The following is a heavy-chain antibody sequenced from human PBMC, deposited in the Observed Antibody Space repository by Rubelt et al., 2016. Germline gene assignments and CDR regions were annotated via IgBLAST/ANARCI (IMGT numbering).Heavy chain of an antibody. CDR1: GGSISSTTYY. CDR2: IYYSGST. J-gene: IGHJ4*02. CDR3: ARRGYSANWDDATFDS. D-gene: IGHD1-1*01. V-gene: IGHV4-39*07. Sequence: QLQLQESGPGLVEPSETLSLTCTVSGGSISSTTYYWGWIRQPPGKGLEWIGAIYYSGSTFYNPSLQSRVSISSDTSKNQFSLNLTSVTAADTAGYYCARRGYSANWDDATFDSWGQGILVTVSS.